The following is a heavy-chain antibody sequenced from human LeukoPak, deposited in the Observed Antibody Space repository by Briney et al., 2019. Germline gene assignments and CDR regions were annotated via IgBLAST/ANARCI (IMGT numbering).Heavy chain of an antibody. D-gene: IGHD6-19*01. CDR2: IYYSGST. CDR3: ARHQVDSSSPLPGSLDY. J-gene: IGHJ4*02. CDR1: GGSISSSSYY. V-gene: IGHV4-39*01. Sequence: SETLSLTCTVSGGSISSSSYYWGWLRQPQGKGLEGIVSIYYSGSTYYNPSLKSRVTISVDTSKNQFSLKLSSVTAADTAVYYCARHQVDSSSPLPGSLDYWGQGTLVTVSS.